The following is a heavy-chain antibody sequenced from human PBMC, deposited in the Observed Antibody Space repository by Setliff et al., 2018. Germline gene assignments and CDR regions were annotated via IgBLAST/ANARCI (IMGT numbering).Heavy chain of an antibody. CDR2: ISAYNGYI. J-gene: IGHJ3*02. V-gene: IGHV1-18*01. D-gene: IGHD2-2*01. CDR1: GYTFSNYG. CDR3: ARAPGTVVVPASRSAFDI. Sequence: ASVKVSCKAFGYTFSNYGISWVRQAPGQGLEWMGWISAYNGYIIYAQKLQGRVTMTTDTSTSTAYMEVRSLRSDDTAVYYCARAPGTVVVPASRSAFDIWGQGTMVTVSS.